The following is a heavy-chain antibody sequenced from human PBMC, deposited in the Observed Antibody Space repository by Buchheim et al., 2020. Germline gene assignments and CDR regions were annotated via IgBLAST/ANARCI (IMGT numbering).Heavy chain of an antibody. CDR2: ITQSGIT. CDR1: GGSFSGYH. CDR3: ARGLSRSYSHYFDY. D-gene: IGHD1-26*01. J-gene: IGHJ4*02. V-gene: IGHV4-34*01. Sequence: QVQLHQWGAGLLEPSETLSLTCAVYGGSFSGYHWSWIRQSPGKGLEWIGDITQSGITNYIPPLKSRVTISLDPSKNHFSLELTSVTAADTAVYFCARGLSRSYSHYFDYWGQGTL.